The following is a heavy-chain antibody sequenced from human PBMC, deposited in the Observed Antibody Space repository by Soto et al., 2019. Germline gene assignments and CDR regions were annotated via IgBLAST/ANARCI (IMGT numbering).Heavy chain of an antibody. CDR1: GGSISSSSYY. V-gene: IGHV4-39*01. D-gene: IGHD3-22*01. CDR3: ARRFYYDSSGFEGGGTVV. CDR2: IYYSGST. Sequence: PSETLSLTCTVSGGSISSSSYYWGWIRQPPGKGLEWIGSIYYSGSTYYNPSLKSRVTISVDTSKHQFSLKLSSVPAADTAVYNCARRFYYDSSGFEGGGTVVWGQGTAVTASS. J-gene: IGHJ6*02.